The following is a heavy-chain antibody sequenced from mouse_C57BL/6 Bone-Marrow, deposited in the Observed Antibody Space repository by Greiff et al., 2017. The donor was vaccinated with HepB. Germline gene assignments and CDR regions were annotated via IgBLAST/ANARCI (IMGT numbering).Heavy chain of an antibody. CDR2: IYPGSGST. Sequence: QVQLQQPGAELVKPGASVKMSCKASGYTFTSYWITWVKQRPGQGLEWIGDIYPGSGSTNYNEKFKSKATLTVDTSSSTAYMQLSSLTSEDSAVYYCARWDGYYPHFDYWGQGTTLTVSS. CDR1: GYTFTSYW. V-gene: IGHV1-55*01. D-gene: IGHD2-3*01. CDR3: ARWDGYYPHFDY. J-gene: IGHJ2*01.